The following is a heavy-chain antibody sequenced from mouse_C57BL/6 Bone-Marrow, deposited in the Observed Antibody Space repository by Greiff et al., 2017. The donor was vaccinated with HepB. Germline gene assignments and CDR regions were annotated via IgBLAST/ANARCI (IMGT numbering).Heavy chain of an antibody. CDR2: IDPSDSYT. CDR3: ARSEDGYYVDSY. J-gene: IGHJ3*01. Sequence: QVQLQQPGAELVMPGASVKLSCKASGYTFTSYWMHWVKQRPGQGLEWIGEIDPSDSYTNYNQKFKGKSTLTVDKSSSTAYMQLSSLTSEDSAVYYCARSEDGYYVDSYWGQGTLVTVSA. CDR1: GYTFTSYW. V-gene: IGHV1-69*01. D-gene: IGHD2-3*01.